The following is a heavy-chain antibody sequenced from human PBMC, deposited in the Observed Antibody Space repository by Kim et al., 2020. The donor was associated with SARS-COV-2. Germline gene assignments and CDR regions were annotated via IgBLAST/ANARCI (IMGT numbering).Heavy chain of an antibody. Sequence: SETLSLTCTVSGGSISSSSYYWGWIRQPPGKGLEWIGSIYYSGSTYYNPSLKSRVTISVDTSKNQFSLKLSSVTAADTAVYYCARCPSSRGSSDYWGQGTLVTVSS. CDR1: GGSISSSSYY. D-gene: IGHD1-26*01. J-gene: IGHJ4*02. CDR3: ARCPSSRGSSDY. V-gene: IGHV4-39*01. CDR2: IYYSGST.